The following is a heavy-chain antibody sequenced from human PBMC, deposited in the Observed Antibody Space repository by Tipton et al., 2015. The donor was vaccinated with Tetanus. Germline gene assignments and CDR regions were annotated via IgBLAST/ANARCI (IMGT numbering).Heavy chain of an antibody. CDR2: IKRKTDGETT. Sequence: SLTLSCAASGFTFNNAWMSWVRQAPGKGLEWVGRIKRKTDGETTDYGAPVKGRFTISRDDSKNTLYLQMDSLTTEDTAVYYCARDDINYWGQGAQVTVSS. J-gene: IGHJ4*02. V-gene: IGHV3-15*01. CDR3: ARDDINY. CDR1: GFTFNNAW.